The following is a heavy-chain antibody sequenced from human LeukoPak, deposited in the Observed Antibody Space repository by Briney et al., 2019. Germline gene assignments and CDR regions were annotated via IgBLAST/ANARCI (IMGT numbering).Heavy chain of an antibody. V-gene: IGHV5-51*01. Sequence: GESLKISCKGSGYSFTSYWIGWVRQMPGKGLEWMGIIYPGDSDTRYSQSFQGQVTISADKSISTAYLQWSSLKASDTAMYYCARHGVRGYTNGYFDYWGQGTLVTVSS. CDR1: GYSFTSYW. D-gene: IGHD5-18*01. CDR3: ARHGVRGYTNGYFDY. J-gene: IGHJ4*02. CDR2: IYPGDSDT.